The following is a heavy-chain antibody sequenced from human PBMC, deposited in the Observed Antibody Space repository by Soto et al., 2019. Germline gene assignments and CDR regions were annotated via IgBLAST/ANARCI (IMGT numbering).Heavy chain of an antibody. V-gene: IGHV3-74*01. D-gene: IGHD2-2*01. J-gene: IGHJ6*02. Sequence: GGSLRLSCAPSGLRFSNHWMHWVRQAPGKGLVWVSRINGDGSTTSYADSVKGRFTISRDNAKKTLYLQMNTLRVEDTAVYHCALLDCSSTSCLNNAVDVWGQGTTVTVSS. CDR1: GLRFSNHW. CDR3: ALLDCSSTSCLNNAVDV. CDR2: INGDGSTT.